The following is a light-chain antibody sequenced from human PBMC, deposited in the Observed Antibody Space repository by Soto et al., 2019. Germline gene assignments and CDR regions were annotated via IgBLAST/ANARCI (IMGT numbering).Light chain of an antibody. V-gene: IGLV1-51*01. Sequence: QSVLTQPPSVSAAPRQKVTISCSGSSSNIGNNYVSWYQQLPGTAPKLLIYDNNNRPSGIPDRFSGSKSGTSATLGITGLQTGDEADYYCGTLDSSLSAVVFGGGTKLTVL. J-gene: IGLJ2*01. CDR2: DNN. CDR1: SSNIGNNY. CDR3: GTLDSSLSAVV.